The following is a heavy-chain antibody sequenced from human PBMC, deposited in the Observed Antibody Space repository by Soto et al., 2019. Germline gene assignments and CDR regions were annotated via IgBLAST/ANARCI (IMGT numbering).Heavy chain of an antibody. CDR1: GYSFTGYW. D-gene: IGHD3-22*01. J-gene: IGHJ4*02. CDR2: IDPSDSYT. Sequence: GESLKISCKGSGYSFTGYWISWVHQMPGKGPEWMGRIDPSDSYTNYSPSFQGHVTISADKSISTAYLQWSSLKASDTAMYYCARHGVYDSSGYYYSWGQGTLVTVSS. CDR3: ARHGVYDSSGYYYS. V-gene: IGHV5-10-1*01.